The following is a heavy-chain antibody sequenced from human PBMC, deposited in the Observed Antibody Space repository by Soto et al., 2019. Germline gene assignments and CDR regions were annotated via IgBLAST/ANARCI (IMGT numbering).Heavy chain of an antibody. D-gene: IGHD3-10*01. CDR1: GFTFSDHY. CDR3: ARERGPYYYGSWCPGDFDY. Sequence: EVQLVESGGGLVQPGGSLRLSCAASGFTFSDHYMDWVRQAPGKGLEWVGRARNTGNSYATEDAASVRGRFTISGDNSKNTLFRQVNRLEAEDTAVYYCARERGPYYYGSWCPGDFDYWGQGTLVTVSS. V-gene: IGHV3-72*01. J-gene: IGHJ4*02. CDR2: ARNTGNSYAT.